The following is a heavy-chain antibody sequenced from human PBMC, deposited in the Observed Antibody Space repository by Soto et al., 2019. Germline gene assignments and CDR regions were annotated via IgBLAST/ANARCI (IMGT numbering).Heavy chain of an antibody. Sequence: QVQLQESGPGLVKPSGTLSLTCAVSGGSISSGNWWSWVCQTPGKGLEWIGEIYHSGTTKYNPSLKSRVTISVDESKNQFSLKLNSVTAADTAVYYCARDGPEQQLDYYFDYWGQGTLVTVSS. CDR1: GGSISSGNW. CDR2: IYHSGTT. J-gene: IGHJ4*02. V-gene: IGHV4-4*02. D-gene: IGHD6-13*01. CDR3: ARDGPEQQLDYYFDY.